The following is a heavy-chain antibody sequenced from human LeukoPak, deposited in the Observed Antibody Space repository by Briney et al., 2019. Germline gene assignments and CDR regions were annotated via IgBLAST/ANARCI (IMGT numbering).Heavy chain of an antibody. Sequence: GGSLRLSCAASGFTFSSYAMHWVRQAPGKGLEWVAVISYDGSNKYYADSVKGRFTISRDNSKNTLYLQMNSLRAEDTAVYYCARDWHSSSWYYFDYWGQGTLVTVSS. CDR1: GFTFSSYA. J-gene: IGHJ4*02. CDR3: ARDWHSSSWYYFDY. V-gene: IGHV3-30-3*01. CDR2: ISYDGSNK. D-gene: IGHD6-13*01.